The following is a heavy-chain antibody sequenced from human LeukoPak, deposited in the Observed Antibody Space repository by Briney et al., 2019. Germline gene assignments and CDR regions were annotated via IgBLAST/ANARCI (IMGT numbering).Heavy chain of an antibody. J-gene: IGHJ4*02. CDR3: ARGSGGSYPFDY. CDR2: MNPNSGNT. V-gene: IGHV1-8*01. D-gene: IGHD1-26*01. Sequence: ASVKVSCKASGYTFTSYDINWVRQATGQGLEWMGWMNPNSGNTGYAQKFQGRVTMTRNTSISTAYMELSSLRSEDTAVHYYARGSGGSYPFDYWGQGTLVTVSS. CDR1: GYTFTSYD.